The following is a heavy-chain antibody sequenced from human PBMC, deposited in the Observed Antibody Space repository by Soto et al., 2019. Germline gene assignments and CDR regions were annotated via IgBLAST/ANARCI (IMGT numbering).Heavy chain of an antibody. V-gene: IGHV1-8*01. CDR2: MSPNSGNT. CDR1: GYTFTSYD. CDR3: ANGVVPAGGQYYYYGMDV. Sequence: ASVKVSCKASGYTFTSYDINWVRQATGQGLEWMGWMSPNSGNTGYAQKFQGRVTMTRNTSISTAYMELSSLRSEDTAVYYCANGVVPAGGQYYYYGMDVWGQGTTVTVSS. J-gene: IGHJ6*02. D-gene: IGHD2-2*01.